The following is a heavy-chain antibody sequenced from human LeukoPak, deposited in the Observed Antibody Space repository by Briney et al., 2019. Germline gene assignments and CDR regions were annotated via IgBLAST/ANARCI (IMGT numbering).Heavy chain of an antibody. CDR3: ARQWGDYGSGSYWYYYYYYGMDV. V-gene: IGHV1-2*02. CDR2: INPNSGGT. J-gene: IGHJ6*02. Sequence: ASVKVSCKASGYTFTGYYMHWVRQAPGQGLEWMGWINPNSGGTNYAQKFQGRVTMTRDTSISTAYMEQSRLRSDDTAVYCCARQWGDYGSGSYWYYYYYYGMDVWGQGTTVTVSS. CDR1: GYTFTGYY. D-gene: IGHD3-10*01.